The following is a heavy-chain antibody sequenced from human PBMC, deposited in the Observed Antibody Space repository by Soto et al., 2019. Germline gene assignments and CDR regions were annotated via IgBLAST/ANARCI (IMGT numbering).Heavy chain of an antibody. J-gene: IGHJ6*03. CDR1: ADSVSSNTAA. Sequence: PSQTLSLTCAISADSVSSNTAAWHWIRQSPSRGLEWMGRTYFRSRWYNDYDVSVKSRITINADTSKNQFSLHLNSVSPEDTAVYYCARDLESGYSNYYYYMEGCGKGTTVNVSS. CDR2: TYFRSRWYN. V-gene: IGHV6-1*01. CDR3: ARDLESGYSNYYYYMEG. D-gene: IGHD5-12*01.